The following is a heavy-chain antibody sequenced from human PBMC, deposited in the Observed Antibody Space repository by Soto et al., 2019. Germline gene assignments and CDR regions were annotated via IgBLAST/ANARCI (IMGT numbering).Heavy chain of an antibody. CDR3: ARLRPPTSRPTVTMVRGVINGYFDY. J-gene: IGHJ4*02. V-gene: IGHV1-69*01. CDR1: GCTFIGHT. Sequence: QVQLVQSGAEVKKPGSSIKVSCKASGCTFIGHTFTWVRQAPGQGLEWMGGITPIFGASNYAQNFQGRVTITADESTSTVYMEMSSLRSEDTAVYYCARLRPPTSRPTVTMVRGVINGYFDYWGQGTPVTVSS. D-gene: IGHD3-10*01. CDR2: ITPIFGAS.